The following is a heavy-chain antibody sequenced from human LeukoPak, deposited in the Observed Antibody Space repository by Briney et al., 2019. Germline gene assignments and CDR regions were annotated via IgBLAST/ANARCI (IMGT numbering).Heavy chain of an antibody. CDR2: IYYSGST. J-gene: IGHJ5*02. CDR1: GGSISSSSYY. CDR3: VRHRDYLRGFDP. V-gene: IGHV4-39*01. D-gene: IGHD4-11*01. Sequence: SETLSLTCTVSGGSISSSSYYWGWIRQPPGKGLEWIGSIYYSGSTYYNPSLKSRVTISEDTSKNQFSLKLSSVTAGDTAVYSCVRHRDYLRGFDPWGQGTLVTVSS.